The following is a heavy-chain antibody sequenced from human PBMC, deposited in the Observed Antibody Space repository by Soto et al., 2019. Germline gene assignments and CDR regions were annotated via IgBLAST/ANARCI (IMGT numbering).Heavy chain of an antibody. J-gene: IGHJ4*02. CDR3: ARDFTAYDFWSGYYEFDY. D-gene: IGHD3-3*01. CDR1: GYTFTSYG. Sequence: ASVKVSCKASGYTFTSYGISWVRQAPGQGLEWMGWISAYNGNTNYAQKLQGRVTMTTDTSTSTAYMELRSLRSDDTAVYYCARDFTAYDFWSGYYEFDYWGQGTLVTVSS. V-gene: IGHV1-18*01. CDR2: ISAYNGNT.